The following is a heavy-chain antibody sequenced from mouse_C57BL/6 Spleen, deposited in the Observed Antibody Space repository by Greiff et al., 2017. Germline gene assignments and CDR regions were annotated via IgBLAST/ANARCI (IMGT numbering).Heavy chain of an antibody. CDR1: GYTFTSYW. CDR3: ARGGSSYSWFAY. J-gene: IGHJ3*01. D-gene: IGHD1-1*01. Sequence: QVQLQQPGAELVMPGASVKLSCKASGYTFTSYWMHWVKQRPGQGLEWIGEIDPSDSYTNYNQKFKGKSTLTVDKSSSTAYMQLSRLTSEDSAVYYCARGGSSYSWFAYWGQGTLVTVSA. V-gene: IGHV1-69*01. CDR2: IDPSDSYT.